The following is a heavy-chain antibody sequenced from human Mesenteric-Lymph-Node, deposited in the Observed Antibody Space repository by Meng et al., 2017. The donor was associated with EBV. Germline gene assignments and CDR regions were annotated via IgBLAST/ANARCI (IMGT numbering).Heavy chain of an antibody. V-gene: IGHV4-30-2*01. CDR3: ARRGIAEGFDF. CDR2: IYHFGSP. CDR1: GGSVSSGCYS. J-gene: IGHJ4*02. Sequence: QPLALGSGLVEPSPTLSLTCAVSGGSVSSGCYSWSWIRQPPGQGLEWIGYIYHFGSPNYNPSLKSRVPISVDRSKNQFSLNLTSMTAADTAVYYCARRGIAEGFDFWGQGTLVTVSS.